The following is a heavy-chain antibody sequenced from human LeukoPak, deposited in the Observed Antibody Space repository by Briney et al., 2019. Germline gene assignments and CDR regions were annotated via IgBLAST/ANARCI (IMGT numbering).Heavy chain of an antibody. D-gene: IGHD4-11*01. CDR2: LSASGGLT. CDR3: AKGGSSYSEMDY. Sequence: PGGSLRLSCAASGFTFSSYAMSWVRQAPGKGLEWVSGLSASGGLTYYSDSVKGRFTISRDNSKNTLYLQMNSLRADDTAVYYCAKGGSSYSEMDYWGQGTLDTVSS. J-gene: IGHJ4*02. V-gene: IGHV3-23*01. CDR1: GFTFSSYA.